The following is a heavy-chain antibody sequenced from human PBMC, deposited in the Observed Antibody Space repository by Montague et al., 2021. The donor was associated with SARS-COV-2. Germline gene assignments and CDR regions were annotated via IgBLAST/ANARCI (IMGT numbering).Heavy chain of an antibody. CDR3: AREYSSGVYFDY. J-gene: IGHJ4*02. Sequence: PALVKPTQTLTLTCTLSGFSLSTSGICVSWIRQPPGKALEWLARIDWDDDKYYSTSLKTRLTISKDTSKNQVVLTMTNMDPVDTATYYCAREYSSGVYFDYWGQGTLVTVSS. D-gene: IGHD6-19*01. V-gene: IGHV2-70*11. CDR2: IDWDDDK. CDR1: GFSLSTSGIC.